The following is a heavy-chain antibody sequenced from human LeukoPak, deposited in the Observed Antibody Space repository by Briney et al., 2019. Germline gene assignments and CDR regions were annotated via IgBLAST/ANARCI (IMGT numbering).Heavy chain of an antibody. CDR1: GFTFTNAR. CDR3: TTEPTY. Sequence: PGGSLRLSCAASGFTFTNARMSWVRQAPGKGLGWVGRIKSKTDGGTTDYAAPVKGRFSISRDDSQNTLYLQMNSLRTEDTARYYCTTEPTYWGLGTLVTVSS. J-gene: IGHJ4*02. V-gene: IGHV3-15*01. CDR2: IKSKTDGGTT.